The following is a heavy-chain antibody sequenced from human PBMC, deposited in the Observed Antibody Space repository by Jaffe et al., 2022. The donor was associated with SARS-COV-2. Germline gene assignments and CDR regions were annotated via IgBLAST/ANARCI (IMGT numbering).Heavy chain of an antibody. Sequence: EVQLVESGGGLVQPGGSLRLSCAASGFTFSNAWMSWVRQAPGKGLEWVGRIKSKTDGGTTDYAAPVKGRFTISRDDSKNTLYLQMNSLKTEDTAVYYCTTGILWFGDPGDGMDVWGQGTTVTVSS. J-gene: IGHJ6*02. CDR2: IKSKTDGGTT. V-gene: IGHV3-15*01. D-gene: IGHD3-10*01. CDR3: TTGILWFGDPGDGMDV. CDR1: GFTFSNAW.